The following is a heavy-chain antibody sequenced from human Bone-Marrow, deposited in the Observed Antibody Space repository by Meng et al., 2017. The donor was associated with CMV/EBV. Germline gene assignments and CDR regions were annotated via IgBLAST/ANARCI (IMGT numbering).Heavy chain of an antibody. CDR2: MKPNSGNT. V-gene: IGHV1-8*01. CDR3: ARFASGSSTN. Sequence: QVQLVQSGAEVRTRGATVMVSCKTSGYTFTSYDAHSVRQATGHGLEWMGWMKPNSGNTGYLQKFQDRVTMTRNTSISTAYMELSSLTSEDTAIYYCARFASGSSTNWGQGTLVTVSS. CDR1: GYTFTSYD. D-gene: IGHD3-10*01. J-gene: IGHJ4*02.